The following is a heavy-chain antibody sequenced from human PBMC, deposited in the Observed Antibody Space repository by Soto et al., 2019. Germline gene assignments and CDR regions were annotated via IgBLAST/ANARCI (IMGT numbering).Heavy chain of an antibody. CDR3: ARARIAVAEVYNWFDP. J-gene: IGHJ5*02. CDR2: TYYRSKWYN. CDR1: GDSVSSNSAA. V-gene: IGHV6-1*01. Sequence: SQTLSLTYAISGDSVSSNSAAWNWIRQSPSRGLEWLGRTYYRSKWYNDYAVSVKSRITINPDTSKNQFSLQLNSVTPEDTAVYYCARARIAVAEVYNWFDPWGQGTLVTVSS. D-gene: IGHD6-19*01.